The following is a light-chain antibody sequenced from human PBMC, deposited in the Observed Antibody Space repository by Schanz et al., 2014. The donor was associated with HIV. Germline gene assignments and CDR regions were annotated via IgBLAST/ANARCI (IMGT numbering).Light chain of an antibody. CDR3: QSYDSTLSAWV. CDR1: SSDVGSYDY. Sequence: QSALIQPPSVSGSPGQSVTISCTGTSSDVGSYDYVSWYQQHPGTVPKPMIYNVNTQPSRVPDRFSGSKSGNTASMTISGLQAEDEADYYCQSYDSTLSAWVFGGGTKLTVL. J-gene: IGLJ3*02. V-gene: IGLV2-11*01. CDR2: NVN.